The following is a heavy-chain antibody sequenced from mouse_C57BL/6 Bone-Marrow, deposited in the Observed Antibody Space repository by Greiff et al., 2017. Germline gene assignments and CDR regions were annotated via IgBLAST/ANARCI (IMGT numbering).Heavy chain of an antibody. CDR1: GYTFTDYE. CDR2: IDPETGGT. D-gene: IGHD1-1*01. CDR3: TLTTVVATGYFDY. J-gene: IGHJ2*01. Sequence: QVQLKDSGAELVRPGASVTLSCKASGYTFTDYEMHWVKQTPVHGLEWIGAIDPETGGTAYNQKFKGKAILTADKSSSTAYMELRSLTSEYSAVYYCTLTTVVATGYFDYWGQGTTLTVSS. V-gene: IGHV1-15*01.